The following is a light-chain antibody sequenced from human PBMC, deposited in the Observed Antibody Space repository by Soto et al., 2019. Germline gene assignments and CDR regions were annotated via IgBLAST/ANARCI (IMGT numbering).Light chain of an antibody. CDR3: NSYTSASTLLYL. V-gene: IGLV2-14*01. Sequence: QSALTQPASVSGSPGQSITISCTGTSSDVGGYNYVSWYQQHPGIAPKLLIYGVTNRPSGVSTRFSGSKSGNTASLTISGLQAEDAADYHCNSYTSASTLLYLFGTGTKLTVL. CDR1: SSDVGGYNY. CDR2: GVT. J-gene: IGLJ1*01.